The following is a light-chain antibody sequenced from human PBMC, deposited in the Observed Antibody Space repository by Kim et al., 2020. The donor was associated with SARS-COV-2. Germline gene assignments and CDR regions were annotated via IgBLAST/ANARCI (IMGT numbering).Light chain of an antibody. CDR1: QSVSPS. Sequence: ASVGDTVTITCRASQSVSPSLAWFRHKPGKAPSLLMYKASSLESGVPSRFSGSGSGAEFTLTITSLQPDDFATYYCQQYKTYPWTFGQGTKVDIK. J-gene: IGKJ1*01. V-gene: IGKV1-5*03. CDR3: QQYKTYPWT. CDR2: KAS.